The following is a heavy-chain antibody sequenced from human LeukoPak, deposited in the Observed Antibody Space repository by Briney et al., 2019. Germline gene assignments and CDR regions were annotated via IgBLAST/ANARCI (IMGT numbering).Heavy chain of an antibody. Sequence: PSETLSLTCAVYGGSFSHYYWSWIRQPPGKGLEWIGEINHSGSTNYNPSLKSRVTISVDTSKNQFSLKLSSVTAADTAVYYCARAGEFLEWSEAPDYWGQGTLVTVSS. CDR3: ARAGEFLEWSEAPDY. CDR1: GGSFSHYY. J-gene: IGHJ4*02. CDR2: INHSGST. D-gene: IGHD3-3*01. V-gene: IGHV4-34*01.